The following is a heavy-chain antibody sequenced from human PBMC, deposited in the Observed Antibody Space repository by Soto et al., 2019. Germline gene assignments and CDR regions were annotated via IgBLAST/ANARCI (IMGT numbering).Heavy chain of an antibody. CDR2: IWYDGSNK. Sequence: QVQLVESGGGVVQPGRSLRLSCAASGFTFSSYGMHWVRQAPGKGLEWVAVIWYDGSNKYYADSVKGRFTISRDNSKNTLYLQMNSLRAEDKAVYYCARDPDYGDYVGWFDPWGQGTLVTVSS. V-gene: IGHV3-33*01. CDR1: GFTFSSYG. J-gene: IGHJ5*02. D-gene: IGHD4-17*01. CDR3: ARDPDYGDYVGWFDP.